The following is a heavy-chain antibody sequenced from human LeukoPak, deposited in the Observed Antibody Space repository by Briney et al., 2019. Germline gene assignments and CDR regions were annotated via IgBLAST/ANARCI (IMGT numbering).Heavy chain of an antibody. D-gene: IGHD3-22*01. V-gene: IGHV1-2*06. CDR1: GGTFSSYA. CDR3: ARCYYDSSGYDY. CDR2: INPNSGGT. Sequence: ASVKVSCKASGGTFSSYAISWVRQAPGQGLEWMGRINPNSGGTNCAQKFQGRVTMTRDTSISTAYMELSRLRSDDTAVYYCARCYYDSSGYDYWGQGTLVTVSS. J-gene: IGHJ4*02.